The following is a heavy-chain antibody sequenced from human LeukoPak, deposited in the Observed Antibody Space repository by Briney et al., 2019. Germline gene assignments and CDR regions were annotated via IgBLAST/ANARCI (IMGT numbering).Heavy chain of an antibody. Sequence: SETLSLTCAVYGGSFSGYYWSWIRQPPGKGLEWIGEINHSGSTNYNPSLKSRVTISVDMSKNQFSLKLSSVTAADTAVYYCARHSSGYMGNDYWGQGTLVTVSS. CDR3: ARHSSGYMGNDY. CDR1: GGSFSGYY. J-gene: IGHJ4*02. D-gene: IGHD3-22*01. V-gene: IGHV4-34*01. CDR2: INHSGST.